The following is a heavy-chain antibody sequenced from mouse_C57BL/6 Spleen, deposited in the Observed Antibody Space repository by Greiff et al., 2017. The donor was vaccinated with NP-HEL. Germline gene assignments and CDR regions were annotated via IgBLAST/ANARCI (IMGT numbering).Heavy chain of an antibody. D-gene: IGHD2-5*01. V-gene: IGHV1-81*01. J-gene: IGHJ2*01. Sequence: QVQLQQSGAELARPGASVKLSCKASGYTFTSYGISWVKQRTGQGLEWIGEIYPRSGNTYYNEKFKGKATLTADKSSSTAYMELRRLTSEDSAVYFCARKGSYYSNFTWYYFDYWGQGTTLTVSS. CDR1: GYTFTSYG. CDR3: ARKGSYYSNFTWYYFDY. CDR2: IYPRSGNT.